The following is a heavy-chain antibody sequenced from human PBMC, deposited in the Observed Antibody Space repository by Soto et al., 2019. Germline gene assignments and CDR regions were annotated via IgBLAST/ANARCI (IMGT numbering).Heavy chain of an antibody. D-gene: IGHD3-9*01. CDR2: INHSVST. J-gene: IGHJ4*02. Sequence: PSETLSLTCAVYGGSFSGYYWSWIRQPPGKGLEWIGEINHSVSTNYNPSLKSRVTISVDTSKNQFSLKLSSVTAADTAVYYCARYYDILTGYHNWGPGTLVTVSS. CDR3: ARYYDILTGYHN. V-gene: IGHV4-34*01. CDR1: GGSFSGYY.